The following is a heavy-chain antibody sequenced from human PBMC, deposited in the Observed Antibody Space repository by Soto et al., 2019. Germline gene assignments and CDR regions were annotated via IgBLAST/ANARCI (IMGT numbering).Heavy chain of an antibody. V-gene: IGHV1-69*06. Sequence: SVKVSCKASGGTFSSYAISWVRQAPGQGLEWMGGIIPIFGTAKYAQKFQGRVKITADKYTSTAYMELSSLRSEDTAVYYCARVPSIYSSSPPNWFDPFGQGTLVTFSS. CDR2: IIPIFGTA. CDR1: GGTFSSYA. CDR3: ARVPSIYSSSPPNWFDP. D-gene: IGHD6-6*01. J-gene: IGHJ5*02.